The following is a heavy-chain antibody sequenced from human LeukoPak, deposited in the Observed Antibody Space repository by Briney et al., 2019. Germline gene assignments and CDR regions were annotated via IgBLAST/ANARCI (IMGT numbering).Heavy chain of an antibody. CDR1: GSTFSNYA. CDR3: AKQLMATFIRRPFNI. CDR2: VSGNGDST. D-gene: IGHD2-8*01. Sequence: GGSLRLSCAASGSTFSNYAMTWVRQAPGKGLEWLSTVSGNGDSTYYAESVRGRFTISRDNSKDTLYLQMSSLRAEDTAVYYCAKQLMATFIRRPFNIWGQGTMVTVSS. J-gene: IGHJ3*02. V-gene: IGHV3-23*01.